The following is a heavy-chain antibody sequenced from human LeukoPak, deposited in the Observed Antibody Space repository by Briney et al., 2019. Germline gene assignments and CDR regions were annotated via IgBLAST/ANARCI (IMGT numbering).Heavy chain of an antibody. Sequence: GSLRLSCAASGFTFSSYEMNWVRQAPGKGLEWLAVISYDGSNKYYAGSVKGRFTISRDNSKDTLYLQMNSLRPEDTAVYYCASCATASHCGGDCVPTAFDNWGQGTLVTVSS. CDR2: ISYDGSNK. V-gene: IGHV3-30*04. CDR1: GFTFSSYE. D-gene: IGHD2-21*02. J-gene: IGHJ4*02. CDR3: ASCATASHCGGDCVPTAFDN.